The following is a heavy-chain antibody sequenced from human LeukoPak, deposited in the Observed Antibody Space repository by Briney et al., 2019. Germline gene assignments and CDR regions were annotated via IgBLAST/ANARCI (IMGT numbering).Heavy chain of an antibody. V-gene: IGHV3-33*01. CDR2: IWSGGINK. J-gene: IGHJ3*02. CDR3: AREISPSYSFDI. CDR1: GFTFSSYG. Sequence: PGGSLRLSCAASGFTFSSYGMHWVRQAPGKGLGWVAVIWSGGINKYYADSAKGRFTISRDNSKNTLYLQMNSLRAEDTAVYYCAREISPSYSFDIWGQGTMVTVSS. D-gene: IGHD2/OR15-2a*01.